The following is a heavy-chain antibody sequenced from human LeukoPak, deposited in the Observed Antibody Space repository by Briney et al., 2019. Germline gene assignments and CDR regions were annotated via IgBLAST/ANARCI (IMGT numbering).Heavy chain of an antibody. V-gene: IGHV4-34*01. CDR1: GGSFSGYY. Sequence: PSETLSLTCAVYGGSFSGYYWSWIRQPPGKGLEWIGEINHSGSTTYNPSLKSRVTMSVDTSKNQFSLKLSSVTAADTAVYYCARGYPFDIAAAGSDAFDIWGQGTMVTVSS. J-gene: IGHJ3*02. CDR3: ARGYPFDIAAAGSDAFDI. CDR2: INHSGST. D-gene: IGHD6-13*01.